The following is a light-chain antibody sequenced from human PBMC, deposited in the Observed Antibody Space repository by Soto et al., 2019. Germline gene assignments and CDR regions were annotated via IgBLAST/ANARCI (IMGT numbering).Light chain of an antibody. CDR3: SSYTGSRDPYG. Sequence: QSVLTRPPSASGSPGQSVPISCTGTSSDVGRFNFVSWYQQHPGKAPRLLIYEVTKRPSGVPDRFSGSKSGNAASLPVSGLQAEDEADYFCSSYTGSRDPYGFGTGTKVTVL. J-gene: IGLJ1*01. CDR1: SSDVGRFNF. CDR2: EVT. V-gene: IGLV2-8*01.